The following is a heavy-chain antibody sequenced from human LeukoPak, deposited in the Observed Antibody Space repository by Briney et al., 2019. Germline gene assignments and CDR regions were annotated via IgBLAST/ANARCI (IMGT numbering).Heavy chain of an antibody. Sequence: RASVKVSCKVSGYTLTELSMHWVRQAPGKGLEWMGGFDPEGGETIYAQKFQGRVTMTEDTSTDTAYMELSSLRSEDTAVYYCATGDRIAVAGTDFDYWGQGTLVTVSS. D-gene: IGHD6-19*01. CDR2: FDPEGGET. J-gene: IGHJ4*02. CDR1: GYTLTELS. V-gene: IGHV1-24*01. CDR3: ATGDRIAVAGTDFDY.